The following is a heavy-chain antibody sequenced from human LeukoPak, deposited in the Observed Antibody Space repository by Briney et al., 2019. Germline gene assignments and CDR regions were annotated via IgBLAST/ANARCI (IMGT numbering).Heavy chain of an antibody. D-gene: IGHD3-10*01. V-gene: IGHV3-9*01. CDR2: ISWNSGSV. CDR3: ARDRAHLLWFGEVYYYGMDV. CDR1: GFTFDDYA. J-gene: IGHJ6*02. Sequence: GGSLRLSCAASGFTFDDYAMHWVRQAPGKGLEWVSDISWNSGSVRYADSVKGRFTISRDNAKNSLYLQMNSLRAEDTALYHCARDRAHLLWFGEVYYYGMDVWGQGTTVTVSS.